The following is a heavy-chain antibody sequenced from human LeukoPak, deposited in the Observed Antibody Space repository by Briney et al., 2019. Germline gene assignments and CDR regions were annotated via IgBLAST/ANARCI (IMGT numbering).Heavy chain of an antibody. CDR1: GGSISSSNW. CDR2: IHHSGST. CDR3: AREVVAVMWGHYGMDV. J-gene: IGHJ6*02. V-gene: IGHV4-4*02. D-gene: IGHD2-2*01. Sequence: SETLSLTCAVSGGSISSSNWWSWVRQSPGKGLEWIGEIHHSGSTNYNPSLKSRVTISVDKSKNQFSLKLSSVTAADTAVYYCAREVVAVMWGHYGMDVWGQGTTVTVSS.